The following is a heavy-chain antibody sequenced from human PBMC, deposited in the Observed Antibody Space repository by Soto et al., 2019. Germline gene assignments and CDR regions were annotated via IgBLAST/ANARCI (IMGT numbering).Heavy chain of an antibody. CDR2: IFPGDSQS. Sequence: PGESLKISCKGSGYRFTAYWIAWVRQMPGKGLEWMGIIFPGDSQSRYSPSFQGQVTISVDKSINTAYLQWSSLKASDTAIYYCARGPFGYYGMDVWGQGTTVTVSS. D-gene: IGHD3-10*01. CDR1: GYRFTAYW. J-gene: IGHJ6*02. V-gene: IGHV5-51*01. CDR3: ARGPFGYYGMDV.